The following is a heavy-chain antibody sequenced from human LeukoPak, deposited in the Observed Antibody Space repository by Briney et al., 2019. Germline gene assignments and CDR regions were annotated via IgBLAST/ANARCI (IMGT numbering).Heavy chain of an antibody. CDR2: IWYDGSNK. J-gene: IGHJ4*02. D-gene: IGHD3-9*01. CDR3: ARDSYYDILTGYYRGEKIDY. CDR1: GFTFRNHG. Sequence: GGSLRLSCAASGFTFRNHGMHWVRQSPGKGLEWVTVIWYDGSNKYYADSVKGRSTISRDNSKNTLDLQMNSLRAEDTAVYYCARDSYYDILTGYYRGEKIDYWGQGTLVTVSS. V-gene: IGHV3-33*01.